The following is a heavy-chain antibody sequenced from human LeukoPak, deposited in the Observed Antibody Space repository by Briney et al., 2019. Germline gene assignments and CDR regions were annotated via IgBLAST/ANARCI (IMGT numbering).Heavy chain of an antibody. CDR2: IIPIFGTA. CDR3: ASSYYDSSGYYDY. J-gene: IGHJ4*02. Sequence: SVKVSCKASGGTFSSYAFSWVRQAPGQGLEWMGGIIPIFGTANYAQKFQGRVTITTDESTSTAYMELSSLRSEDTAVYYCASSYYDSSGYYDYWGQGTLVTVSS. D-gene: IGHD3-22*01. V-gene: IGHV1-69*05. CDR1: GGTFSSYA.